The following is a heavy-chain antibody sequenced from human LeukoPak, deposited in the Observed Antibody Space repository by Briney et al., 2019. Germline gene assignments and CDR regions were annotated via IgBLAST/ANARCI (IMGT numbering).Heavy chain of an antibody. CDR1: GYTFTSYY. J-gene: IGHJ4*02. V-gene: IGHV1-46*01. CDR3: AREGSSSIHFDY. Sequence: GASVKVSCKASGYTFTSYYMHWVRQAPGQGPEWMGIINPSGGSTSYAQKFQGRVTMTRDMSTSTVYMELSSLRSEDTAVYYCAREGSSSIHFDYWGQGTLVTVSS. CDR2: INPSGGST. D-gene: IGHD6-6*01.